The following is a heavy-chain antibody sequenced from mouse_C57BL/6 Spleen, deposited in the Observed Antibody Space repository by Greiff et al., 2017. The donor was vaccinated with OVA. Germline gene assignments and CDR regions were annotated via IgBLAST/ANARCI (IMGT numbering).Heavy chain of an antibody. Sequence: EVQLVESEGGLVQPGSSMKLSCTASGFTFSDYYMAWVRQVPEKGLEWVANINYDGSSTYYLDSLKSRFIISRDNAKNILYLQMSSLKSEDTATYYCARGSGYYAMDYWGQGTSVTVSS. CDR1: GFTFSDYY. CDR3: ARGSGYYAMDY. J-gene: IGHJ4*01. CDR2: INYDGSST. V-gene: IGHV5-16*01. D-gene: IGHD4-1*01.